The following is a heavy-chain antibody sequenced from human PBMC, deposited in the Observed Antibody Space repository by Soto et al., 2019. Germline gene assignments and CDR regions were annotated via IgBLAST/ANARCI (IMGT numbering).Heavy chain of an antibody. CDR3: AKLEVAGNRNIFDS. CDR1: GFTFSSYG. J-gene: IGHJ4*02. D-gene: IGHD6-19*01. CDR2: ISYDGSNK. V-gene: IGHV3-30*18. Sequence: PGGSLRLSCAASGFTFSSYGMHWVRQAPGKGLEWVAVISYDGSNKYYADSVKGRFTISRDNSKNTLYLQMNSLRAEDTAVYYCAKLEVAGNRNIFDSWGQGTLVTVPS.